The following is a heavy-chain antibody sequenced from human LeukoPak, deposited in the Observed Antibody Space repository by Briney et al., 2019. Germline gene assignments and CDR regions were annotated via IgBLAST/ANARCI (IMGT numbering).Heavy chain of an antibody. CDR3: AREISPGGLVGATFSDY. V-gene: IGHV1-18*01. D-gene: IGHD1-26*01. CDR1: GYTFTSYG. CDR2: ISAYNGNT. J-gene: IGHJ4*02. Sequence: GASVKVSCKASGYTFTSYGISWVRQAPGQGLEWMGWISAYNGNTNYAQKLQGRVTMTTDTSTSTAYMELRSLRSDDTAVYYCAREISPGGLVGATFSDYWGQGTLVTVSS.